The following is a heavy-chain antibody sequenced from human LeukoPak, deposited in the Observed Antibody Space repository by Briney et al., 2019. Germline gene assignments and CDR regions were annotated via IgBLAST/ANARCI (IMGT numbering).Heavy chain of an antibody. D-gene: IGHD3-10*01. J-gene: IGHJ4*02. CDR3: AKDYYGSGSYPYYFDY. CDR1: GFTFSSYG. CDR2: IRYDGSNK. V-gene: IGHV3-30*02. Sequence: PGGSLRLSCAASGFTFSSYGMHWVRQAPGKGLEWVAFIRYDGSNKYYADSVKGRFTISRDNSKNTLYLQMNSLRAEDMAVYYCAKDYYGSGSYPYYFDYWGQGTLVTVSS.